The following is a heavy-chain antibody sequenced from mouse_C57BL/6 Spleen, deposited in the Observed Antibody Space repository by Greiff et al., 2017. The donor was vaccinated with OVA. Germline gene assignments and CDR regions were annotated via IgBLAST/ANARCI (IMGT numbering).Heavy chain of an antibody. CDR1: GYTFTDYE. CDR3: TRPCSTKVVAPFDD. J-gene: IGHJ2*01. CDR2: IDPETGGT. D-gene: IGHD1-1*01. V-gene: IGHV1-15*01. Sequence: VQLQQPGAELVRPGASVTLSCKASGYTFTDYEMHWVKQTPVHGLEWIGAIDPETGGTAYNQKFKGKAILTVDKSSSTAYMELRSLTSEDSAVYYGTRPCSTKVVAPFDDWGQGTTLTVSS.